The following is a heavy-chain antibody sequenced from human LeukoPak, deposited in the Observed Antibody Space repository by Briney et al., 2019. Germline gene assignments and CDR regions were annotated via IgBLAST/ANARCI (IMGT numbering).Heavy chain of an antibody. Sequence: ASVKVSCKVSGYTLTQLAMHWVRQAPGKGLEWMGGFDPEDGETVYAQKFQDRVAMTEDTSTDTANMKLTSLASEDTAVYYCATQARGYFYYWGQGTLVTVSS. V-gene: IGHV1-24*01. CDR1: GYTLTQLA. J-gene: IGHJ4*02. CDR3: ATQARGYFYY. CDR2: FDPEDGET.